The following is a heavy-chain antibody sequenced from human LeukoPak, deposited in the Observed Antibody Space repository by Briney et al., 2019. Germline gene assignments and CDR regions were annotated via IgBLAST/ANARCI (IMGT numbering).Heavy chain of an antibody. CDR2: IYSSGST. CDR1: GGSIRSYF. D-gene: IGHD3-10*01. CDR3: ARVFDSGSQAYFYYMDV. J-gene: IGHJ6*03. Sequence: PSETLSLTCTVSGGSIRSYFWSWIRQPPGKGLEWIGYIYSSGSTNYNPSLKSRVTMSVDTSKNQFSLKVSSVTAADTAVYYCARVFDSGSQAYFYYMDVWGKGTTVTIFS. V-gene: IGHV4-59*01.